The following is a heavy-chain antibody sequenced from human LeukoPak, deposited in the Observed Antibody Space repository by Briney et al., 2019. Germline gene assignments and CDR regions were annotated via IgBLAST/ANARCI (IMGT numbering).Heavy chain of an antibody. CDR1: GYSISSGYY. V-gene: IGHV4-38-2*02. CDR3: ARDCDFWSGYYGGGGDY. D-gene: IGHD3-3*01. J-gene: IGHJ4*02. Sequence: SETLSLTCTVSGYSISSGYYWGWIRQPPGKGLEWIGRIYHSGSTYYNPSLKSRVTISVDTSKNQFSLKLSSVTAADTAVYYCARDCDFWSGYYGGGGDYWGQGTLVTVSS. CDR2: IYHSGST.